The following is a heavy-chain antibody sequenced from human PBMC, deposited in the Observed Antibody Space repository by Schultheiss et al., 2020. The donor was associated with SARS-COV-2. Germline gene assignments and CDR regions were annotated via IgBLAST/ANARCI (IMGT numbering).Heavy chain of an antibody. CDR2: ISSRSSYI. Sequence: GGSLRLSCAASGFTFSSFSMNWVRQAPGKGLEWVSSISSRSSYINYADSVKGRFTISRDNAKNSLYLQMNSLRAEDSAVYYCARDQGLGLTVVRPWGLDVWGQGTTVTVSS. CDR3: ARDQGLGLTVVRPWGLDV. D-gene: IGHD3-10*01. V-gene: IGHV3-21*01. J-gene: IGHJ6*02. CDR1: GFTFSSFS.